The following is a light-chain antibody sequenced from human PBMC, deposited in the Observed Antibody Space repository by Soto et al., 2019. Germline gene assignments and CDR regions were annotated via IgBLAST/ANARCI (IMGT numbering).Light chain of an antibody. Sequence: DIQMTQSPSTLSASIRDRVAMTCRASQNISIWLAWYQQKPGKPPKLLIYEASNLKSGIPSRFSGGGSGTEFTLTINGLQPDDFATYYCQHYYGYSVTFGQGTKVDIK. J-gene: IGKJ1*01. V-gene: IGKV1-5*01. CDR2: EAS. CDR1: QNISIW. CDR3: QHYYGYSVT.